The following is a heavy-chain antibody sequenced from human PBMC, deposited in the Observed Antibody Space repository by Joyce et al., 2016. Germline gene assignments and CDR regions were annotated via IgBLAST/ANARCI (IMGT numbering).Heavy chain of an antibody. CDR2: ISDTSYYI. J-gene: IGHJ6*02. Sequence: QLVESGGGVVKPGGSLRLSCEASGSTFSTSSMSWFRQAPGKGLEWVAAISDTSYYIFHAETGRGRFTVSRDNAKKTLYLQMNSLRAEESAVFYCARGGISYYYAMDVWGQGTTVTVSS. D-gene: IGHD3-16*01. CDR3: ARGGISYYYAMDV. CDR1: GSTFSTSS. V-gene: IGHV3-21*01.